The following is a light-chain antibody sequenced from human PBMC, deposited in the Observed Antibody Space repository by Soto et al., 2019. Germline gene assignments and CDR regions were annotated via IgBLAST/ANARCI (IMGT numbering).Light chain of an antibody. CDR1: QSISDT. J-gene: IGKJ2*01. Sequence: EIVMTQSPATLSVSPGGRATLSCRASQSISDTLAWYQQKPGQAPRLLIYGASRRATGIPDRFSGSGSGTDFTLAISRLEPEDFAVYYCLQYGTPPYTFGQGTKVDIK. V-gene: IGKV3-20*01. CDR2: GAS. CDR3: LQYGTPPYT.